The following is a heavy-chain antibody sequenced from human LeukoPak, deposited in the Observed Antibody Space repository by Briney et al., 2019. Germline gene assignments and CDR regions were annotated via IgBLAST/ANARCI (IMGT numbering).Heavy chain of an antibody. Sequence: GGSLRLSCAASGFTVSTNYMSWVRQAPGKGLEWVSSISSSSSYIYYADSVKGRFTISRDNAKNSLYLQMNSLRAEDTAVYYCARDPVPAAIGYWGQGTLVTVSS. CDR1: GFTVSTNY. CDR3: ARDPVPAAIGY. J-gene: IGHJ4*02. D-gene: IGHD2-2*01. V-gene: IGHV3-21*01. CDR2: ISSSSSYI.